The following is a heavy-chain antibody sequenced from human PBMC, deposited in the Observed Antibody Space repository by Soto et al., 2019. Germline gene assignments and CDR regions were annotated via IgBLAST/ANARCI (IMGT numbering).Heavy chain of an antibody. Sequence: QVQLQESGPGLVKPSGTLSLTCAVSGGSISSSNWWSWVRQPPGKGLEWIGEIYHSGSTNYNPSLKSRVTRSVDKSKNQFSLKLTSVTAADTAVYYCARKYNWNYIGGWFDPWGQGILVTVSS. V-gene: IGHV4-4*02. J-gene: IGHJ5*02. CDR3: ARKYNWNYIGGWFDP. CDR2: IYHSGST. D-gene: IGHD1-7*01. CDR1: GGSISSSNW.